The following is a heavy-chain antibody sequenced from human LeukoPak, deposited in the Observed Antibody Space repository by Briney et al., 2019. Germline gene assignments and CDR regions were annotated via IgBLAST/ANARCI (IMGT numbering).Heavy chain of an antibody. CDR3: AKAYYDSSGWRLWDFDY. CDR2: ISYDGSNK. Sequence: PGRSLGLSCAASGFTFSSYGMHWVRQAPGKGLEWVAVISYDGSNKYYADSVKGRFTISRDNSKNTLYLQMNSLRAEDTAVYYCAKAYYDSSGWRLWDFDYWGQGTLVTVSS. CDR1: GFTFSSYG. D-gene: IGHD3-22*01. V-gene: IGHV3-30*18. J-gene: IGHJ4*02.